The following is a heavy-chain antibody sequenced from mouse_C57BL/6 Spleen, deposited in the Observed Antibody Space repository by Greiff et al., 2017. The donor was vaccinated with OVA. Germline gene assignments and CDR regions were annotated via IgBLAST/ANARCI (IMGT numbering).Heavy chain of an antibody. Sequence: VQLQQSGAELVKPGASVKMSCKASGYTFTSYWITWVKQRPGQGLEWIGDIYPGSGSTNYNEKFKSKATLTVDTSSSTAYMQLSSLTTEDSAIYYCARGGPDYWGQGTTLTVSS. V-gene: IGHV1-55*01. D-gene: IGHD3-3*01. CDR2: IYPGSGST. CDR3: ARGGPDY. J-gene: IGHJ2*01. CDR1: GYTFTSYW.